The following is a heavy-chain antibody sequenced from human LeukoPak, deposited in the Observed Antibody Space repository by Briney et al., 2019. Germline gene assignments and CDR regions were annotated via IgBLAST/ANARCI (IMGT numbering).Heavy chain of an antibody. Sequence: GGSLRLSCAASGFTFNSYWMHWVRQAPGKGLVWVSRIYSDGGSTSYADSVKGRFTISRDNAKNTLYLQMNSLRPEDTAVYYCVKEGYSSGWSFRYFDYWGQGTLVTVSS. J-gene: IGHJ4*02. CDR1: GFTFNSYW. CDR3: VKEGYSSGWSFRYFDY. V-gene: IGHV3-74*01. D-gene: IGHD6-19*01. CDR2: IYSDGGST.